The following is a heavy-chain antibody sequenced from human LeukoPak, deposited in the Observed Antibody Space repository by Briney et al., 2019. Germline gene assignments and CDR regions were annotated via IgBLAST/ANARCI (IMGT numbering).Heavy chain of an antibody. CDR1: GFTFSSYA. D-gene: IGHD6-19*01. CDR2: ISGSGGST. V-gene: IGHV3-23*01. J-gene: IGHJ4*02. Sequence: GGSLRLSCAASGFTFSSYAMSWVCQAPGKGLEWVSAISGSGGSTYYADSVKGRFTISRDNSKNTLYLQMNSLRAEDTAVYYCAKDTGIAVAGTFYYWGQGPLVTVSS. CDR3: AKDTGIAVAGTFYY.